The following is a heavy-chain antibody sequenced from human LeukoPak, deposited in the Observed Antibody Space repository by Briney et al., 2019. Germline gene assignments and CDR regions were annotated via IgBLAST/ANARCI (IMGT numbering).Heavy chain of an antibody. D-gene: IGHD3-22*01. CDR1: GFTFSNYA. CDR3: AERDYDDSSGYYPYYFDY. J-gene: IGHJ4*02. CDR2: ISDSGGST. V-gene: IGHV3-23*01. Sequence: PGGSLRLSCAASGFTFSNYAMSWVRQAPGKGLEWGSAISDSGGSTYYADSVKGRFTISRDNSKNTLYLQMNSLRAEDTAVYYCAERDYDDSSGYYPYYFDYWGQGTLVTVSS.